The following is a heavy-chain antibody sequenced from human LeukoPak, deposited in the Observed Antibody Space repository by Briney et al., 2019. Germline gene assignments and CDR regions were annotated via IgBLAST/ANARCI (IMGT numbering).Heavy chain of an antibody. D-gene: IGHD4-17*01. J-gene: IGHJ4*02. V-gene: IGHV3-20*04. CDR2: INWNGGST. CDR1: GLIFDDYG. CDR3: ARDSDGDYFDY. Sequence: PGGSLRLSCAASGLIFDDYGMSSVRQPPGKGLEWVSGINWNGGSTAHADSVKGRFTNSRDNAKNSLYLQMTSVRAEDTALYYCARDSDGDYFDYWGQGTLVTVSS.